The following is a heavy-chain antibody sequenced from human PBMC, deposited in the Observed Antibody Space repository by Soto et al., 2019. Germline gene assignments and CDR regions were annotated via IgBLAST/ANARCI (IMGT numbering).Heavy chain of an antibody. CDR1: GISVSTSDYY. CDR3: AGFVVPASRNSDFDY. Sequence: PSETLSLTCTVSGISVSTSDYYWGWVRQPPGKGLDWIGNIYYSGSTFYNPSLRSRVTLSVDPSKHQFSLRLNSVTVADTAVYFCAGFVVPASRNSDFDYWGQGTLVTVSS. CDR2: IYYSGST. J-gene: IGHJ4*02. D-gene: IGHD2-15*01. V-gene: IGHV4-39*01.